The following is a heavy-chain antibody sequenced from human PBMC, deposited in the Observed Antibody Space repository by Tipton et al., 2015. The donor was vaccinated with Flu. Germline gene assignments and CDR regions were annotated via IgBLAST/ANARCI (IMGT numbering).Heavy chain of an antibody. D-gene: IGHD6-19*01. CDR3: ARLYKSGGT. CDR1: GGSFSDSY. V-gene: IGHV4-4*07. Sequence: LRLSCTVSGGSFSDSYWSWIRQPAGKGLEWIGRIYTSGITNYNPSLRSRVIMSVDTSKNQFSLNLSSVTAADTAVYYCARLYKSGGTWGQGTQVTVSS. CDR2: IYTSGIT. J-gene: IGHJ4*02.